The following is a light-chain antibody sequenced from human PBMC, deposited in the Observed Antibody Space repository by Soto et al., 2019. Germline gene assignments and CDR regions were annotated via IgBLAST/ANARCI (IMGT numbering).Light chain of an antibody. V-gene: IGKV1-5*03. J-gene: IGKJ1*01. CDR1: QTISSW. CDR3: QHYNSYSEA. Sequence: DIQMTQSPSTLSGSVGDRVTITCRASQTISSWLAWYQQKPGKAPKLLIYKASTLKSGVPSRFSGSGSGTEFTLTSSSLQPDDFATYECQHYNSYSEAFGQGTKVDIK. CDR2: KAS.